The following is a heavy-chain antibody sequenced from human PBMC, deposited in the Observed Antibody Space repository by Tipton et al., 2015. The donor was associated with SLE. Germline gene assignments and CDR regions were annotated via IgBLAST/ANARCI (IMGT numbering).Heavy chain of an antibody. Sequence: LSLTCAVYGGSFSGYYWSWIRQPPGKGLEWIGEINHSGSTNYNPSLKSRVTISVDTAKNQFSLKLTSVTAADTAVYYCARGMLTWRGAIVGVDVWGQGTTVNVSS. V-gene: IGHV4-34*01. CDR2: INHSGST. CDR3: ARGMLTWRGAIVGVDV. D-gene: IGHD2-8*01. J-gene: IGHJ6*02. CDR1: GGSFSGYY.